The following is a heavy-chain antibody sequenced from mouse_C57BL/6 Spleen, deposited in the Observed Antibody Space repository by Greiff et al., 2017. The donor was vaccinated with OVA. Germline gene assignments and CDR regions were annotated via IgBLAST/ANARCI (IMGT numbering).Heavy chain of an antibody. D-gene: IGHD4-1*01. CDR3: ASGLTGTSGDY. V-gene: IGHV1-55*01. J-gene: IGHJ2*01. CDR1: GYTFTSYW. CDR2: IYPGSGST. Sequence: QVQLQQSGAELVKPGASVKMSCKASGYTFTSYWITWVKQRPGQGLEWIGDIYPGSGSTNYNEKFKSKATLTVDTSSSTAYMQLSSLTSEDSAVYYCASGLTGTSGDYWGQGTTLTVSS.